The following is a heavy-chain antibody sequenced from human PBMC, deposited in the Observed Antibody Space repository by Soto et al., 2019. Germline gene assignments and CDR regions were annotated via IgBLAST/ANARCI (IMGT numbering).Heavy chain of an antibody. CDR1: GFPFAGNT. D-gene: IGHD4-17*01. Sequence: QVQLVQSGAEVKKPGASVQVSCKASGFPFAGNTVLWVRQAPGQGREWMGWINVGNGNTKLSQKFQGRFTLARDTSASTAYMELSSLRSEDTAVYYCARGLPTTVTILQSWGQGTLVTVAS. CDR3: ARGLPTTVTILQS. CDR2: INVGNGNT. J-gene: IGHJ5*02. V-gene: IGHV1-3*01.